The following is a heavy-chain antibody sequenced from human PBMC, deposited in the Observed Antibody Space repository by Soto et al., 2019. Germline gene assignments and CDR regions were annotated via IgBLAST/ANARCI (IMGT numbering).Heavy chain of an antibody. CDR2: ITGSGDGT. J-gene: IGHJ4*02. D-gene: IGHD5-18*01. V-gene: IGHV3-23*01. Sequence: EVQLLESGGGLVQPGGSLRLSCAASGVTFSNYAMSWVRQAPGRRLEWVSAITGSGDGTYYADSVKGRFTISRDNFNSTLYLHMTSLRAEDTAEYYCAIGKRGYKYGYFDFWGQGTLVSVSS. CDR3: AIGKRGYKYGYFDF. CDR1: GVTFSNYA.